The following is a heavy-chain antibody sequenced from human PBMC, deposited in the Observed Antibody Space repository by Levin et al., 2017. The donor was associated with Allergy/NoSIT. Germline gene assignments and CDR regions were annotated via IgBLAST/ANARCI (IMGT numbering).Heavy chain of an antibody. Sequence: SQTLSLTCAVYGGSFSGYYWSWIRQPPGKGLEWIGEINHSGSTNYNPSLKSRVTISVDTSKNQFSLKLSSVTAADTAVYYCARGRMKYYDILTGYYQTIFDGMDVWGQGTTVTVSS. D-gene: IGHD3-9*01. CDR3: ARGRMKYYDILTGYYQTIFDGMDV. CDR1: GGSFSGYY. J-gene: IGHJ6*02. CDR2: INHSGST. V-gene: IGHV4-34*01.